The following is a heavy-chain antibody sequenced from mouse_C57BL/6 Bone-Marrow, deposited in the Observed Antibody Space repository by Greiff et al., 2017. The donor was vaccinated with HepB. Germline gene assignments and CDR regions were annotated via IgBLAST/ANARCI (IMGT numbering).Heavy chain of an antibody. CDR3: ARRADYYGSRGYWYFDV. Sequence: QVQLQHPGAELVKPGASVKLSCKASGYTFTSYWMHWVKQRPGRGLEWIGRIDPNSGGTKYNEKFKSKATLTVDKPSSTAYMQLSSLTSEDSAVYYCARRADYYGSRGYWYFDVWGTGTTVTVSS. CDR1: GYTFTSYW. D-gene: IGHD1-1*01. CDR2: IDPNSGGT. J-gene: IGHJ1*03. V-gene: IGHV1-72*01.